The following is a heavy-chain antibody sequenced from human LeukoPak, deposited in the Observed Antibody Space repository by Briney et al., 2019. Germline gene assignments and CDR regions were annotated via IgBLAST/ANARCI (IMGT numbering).Heavy chain of an antibody. J-gene: IGHJ4*02. Sequence: GGSLRLSCSTSGFTFGDYAMGWVRQAPGKGLEWVGLIQAKAYGGATKYAASVNGRFSISRDDSQSIANLQMNDLKTEDTAVYYCTRAPHPRCSSSGCYLDYWGQGTLVTVSS. D-gene: IGHD2-2*01. CDR2: IQAKAYGGAT. V-gene: IGHV3-49*04. CDR1: GFTFGDYA. CDR3: TRAPHPRCSSSGCYLDY.